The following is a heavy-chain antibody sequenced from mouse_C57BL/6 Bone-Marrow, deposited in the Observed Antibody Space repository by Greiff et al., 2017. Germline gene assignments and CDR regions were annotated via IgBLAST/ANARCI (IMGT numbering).Heavy chain of an antibody. CDR1: GFTFTDYY. CDR3: ARYDYGFAY. J-gene: IGHJ3*01. CDR2: IRNKANGYTT. V-gene: IGHV7-3*01. Sequence: EVKVVESGGGLVRPGGSLSLSCAASGFTFTDYYMSWVRQPPGKALEWLGFIRNKANGYTTEYSASVKGRFTISRDNSQSILYLQMNALRAEDSATYYCARYDYGFAYWGQGTLVTVSA. D-gene: IGHD2-4*01.